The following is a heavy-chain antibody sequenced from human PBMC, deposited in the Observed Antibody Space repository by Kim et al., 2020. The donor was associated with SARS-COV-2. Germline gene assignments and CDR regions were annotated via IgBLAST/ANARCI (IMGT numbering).Heavy chain of an antibody. CDR3: ARDSTDGSGSSNYYYGVDV. J-gene: IGHJ6*02. V-gene: IGHV3-11*05. CDR2: ISSSSSYT. D-gene: IGHD3-10*01. Sequence: GGSLRLSCAASGFTFSDYYMSWIRQAPGKGLEWVSYISSSSSYTNYADSVKGRFTISRDNAKNSLYLQMNSLRAEDTAVYYCARDSTDGSGSSNYYYGVDVWGQGTTVTVSS. CDR1: GFTFSDYY.